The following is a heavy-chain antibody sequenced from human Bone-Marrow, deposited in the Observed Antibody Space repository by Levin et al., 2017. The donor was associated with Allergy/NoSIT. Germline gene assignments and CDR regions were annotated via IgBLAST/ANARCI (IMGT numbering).Heavy chain of an antibody. Sequence: GESLKISCAASGFTFSDYYMSWIRQAPGKGLEWISYISGSGTYTNYADSVKGRFTISRDNAKNSMYLQMNSLRAEDTAVYYCATLYGSGTYPYFDYWGQGTLVTVSS. J-gene: IGHJ4*02. D-gene: IGHD3-10*01. CDR1: GFTFSDYY. CDR3: ATLYGSGTYPYFDY. V-gene: IGHV3-11*03. CDR2: ISGSGTYT.